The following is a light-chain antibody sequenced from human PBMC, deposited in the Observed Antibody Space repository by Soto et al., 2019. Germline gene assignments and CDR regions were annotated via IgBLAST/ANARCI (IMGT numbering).Light chain of an antibody. J-gene: IGKJ3*01. Sequence: EIVLTQSPGTLPLSPGERATLSCRASQSITNSYLAWYQQKPGQAPRLLVYGASSRATGIPDRFSGSGSGTDFTLTISRLEPEDFAVYYCQQYGSSRFTFGPGTKVDIK. CDR1: QSITNSY. CDR3: QQYGSSRFT. V-gene: IGKV3-20*01. CDR2: GAS.